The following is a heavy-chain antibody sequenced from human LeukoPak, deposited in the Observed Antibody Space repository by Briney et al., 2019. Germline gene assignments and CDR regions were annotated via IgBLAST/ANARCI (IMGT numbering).Heavy chain of an antibody. J-gene: IGHJ4*02. CDR1: GGSFSGYY. CDR2: INHSGST. V-gene: IGHV4-34*01. D-gene: IGHD5-18*01. CDR3: ARGFGYSYGYRFDY. Sequence: SETLSLTCAVYGGSFSGYYWSWIRQPPGKGLEWIGEINHSGSTNYNPSLMSRVTISVDTSKNQFSLKLSSVTAADTAVYYCARGFGYSYGYRFDYWGQGTLVTVSS.